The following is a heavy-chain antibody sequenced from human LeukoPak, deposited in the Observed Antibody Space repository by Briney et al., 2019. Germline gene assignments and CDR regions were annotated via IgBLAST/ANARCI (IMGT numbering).Heavy chain of an antibody. Sequence: VASVKVSCKASGYTFTSYDINWVRHATGQGLEWMGWMSPNSGDTGYAQKFQGRVTMTRDTSISTAYMKLTSLRSEDTAIYYCARGPPNWGFDFWGQGALVTVSS. CDR2: MSPNSGDT. CDR3: ARGPPNWGFDF. CDR1: GYTFTSYD. J-gene: IGHJ4*02. D-gene: IGHD7-27*01. V-gene: IGHV1-8*01.